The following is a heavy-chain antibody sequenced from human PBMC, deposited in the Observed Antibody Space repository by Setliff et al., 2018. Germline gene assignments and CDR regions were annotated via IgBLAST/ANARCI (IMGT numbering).Heavy chain of an antibody. CDR2: IIPVLGMT. D-gene: IGHD4-17*01. J-gene: IGHJ6*03. V-gene: IGHV1-69*10. CDR3: ARGPSPTVTPSRLIYFYHMDV. CDR1: GRTFSSNG. Sequence: SVKVSCKTSGRTFSSNGFSWVRQAPGQGLEWMGGIIPVLGMTDYAQKFQGRLTITADQSTTTVYMELSSLRFDDTTLYYCARGPSPTVTPSRLIYFYHMDVWGTGTTVTVSS.